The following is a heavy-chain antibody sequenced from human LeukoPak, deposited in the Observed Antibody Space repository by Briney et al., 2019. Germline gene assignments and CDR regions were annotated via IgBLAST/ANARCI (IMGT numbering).Heavy chain of an antibody. CDR1: GGSFSGYY. CDR2: IYHSGST. D-gene: IGHD3-3*01. Sequence: SETLSLTCAVYGGSFSGYYWSWIRQPPGKGLEWIGSIYHSGSTYYNPSLKSRVTISVDTSKNQFSLKLSSVTAADTAVYYCARGGVADYDFWSGLHNWFDPWGQGTLVTVSS. V-gene: IGHV4-34*01. CDR3: ARGGVADYDFWSGLHNWFDP. J-gene: IGHJ5*02.